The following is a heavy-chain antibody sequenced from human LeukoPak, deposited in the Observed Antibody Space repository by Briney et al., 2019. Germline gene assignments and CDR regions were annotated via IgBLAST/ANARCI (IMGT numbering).Heavy chain of an antibody. V-gene: IGHV3-33*01. Sequence: PGRTLRLSCAASGFSFRDYGMHRVRQAPGKGLEWVAVIWYDGSNQYYADSVKGRFTVSRDNPKNTLYLQMDSLRAEDTAVYFCARDLLSTYDYFDTWGQGTLVTVSS. CDR1: GFSFRDYG. J-gene: IGHJ4*02. CDR3: ARDLLSTYDYFDT. D-gene: IGHD2-21*01. CDR2: IWYDGSNQ.